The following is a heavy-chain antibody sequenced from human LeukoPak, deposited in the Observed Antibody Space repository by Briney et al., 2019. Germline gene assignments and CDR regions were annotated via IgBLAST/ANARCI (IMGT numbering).Heavy chain of an antibody. CDR2: ISSNGGST. Sequence: GGSLRLSCAASGFTFSSYAMHWVRQAPGKGLEYVSAISSNGGSTYYANSVKGRFTISRDNSKNTLHLQMGSLRPEDMAVYYCVRGGTYSSSSLNSWGQGTLVTVSS. CDR3: VRGGTYSSSSLNS. V-gene: IGHV3-64*01. J-gene: IGHJ4*02. CDR1: GFTFSSYA. D-gene: IGHD6-6*01.